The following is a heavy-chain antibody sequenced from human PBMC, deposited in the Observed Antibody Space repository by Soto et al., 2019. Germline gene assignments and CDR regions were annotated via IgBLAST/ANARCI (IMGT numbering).Heavy chain of an antibody. CDR3: ARSYDFNRKGYYYYYYMDV. CDR2: ISSNGGST. V-gene: IGHV3-64*01. D-gene: IGHD3-3*01. Sequence: SLRLSCATSGFTLNNYSMHWGPPAPGGGLDYVSAISSNGGSTYYANSVKGRFTISRDNSKNTLYLQMGSLRAEDMAVYYCARSYDFNRKGYYYYYYMDVWGKGTTVTVSS. CDR1: GFTLNNYS. J-gene: IGHJ6*03.